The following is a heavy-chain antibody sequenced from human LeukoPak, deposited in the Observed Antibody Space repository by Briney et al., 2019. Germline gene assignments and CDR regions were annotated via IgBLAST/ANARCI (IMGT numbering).Heavy chain of an antibody. CDR2: IHNRGNT. D-gene: IGHD6-19*01. J-gene: IGHJ4*02. CDR1: GGSISTSSYY. V-gene: IGHV4-39*01. Sequence: DPSETLSLTCTVSGGSISTSSYYWGWIRQPPGKGLEWIGSIHNRGNTDYNPSLKSRVTISMDTPKSQLSLKLSSVTAADTALYYCARYISGTMEDYWGQGTLVTVSS. CDR3: ARYISGTMEDY.